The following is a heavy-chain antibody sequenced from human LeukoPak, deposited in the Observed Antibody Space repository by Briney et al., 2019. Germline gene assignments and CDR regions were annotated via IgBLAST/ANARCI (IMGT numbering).Heavy chain of an antibody. V-gene: IGHV4-39*01. D-gene: IGHD6-13*01. CDR1: GGSVSNTSYY. CDR2: IYDSGST. J-gene: IGHJ5*02. CDR3: ATSQYPIAASDNWFDP. Sequence: PPETLSLTCAVSGGSVSNTSYYWGWIRQPPGKGLEWIGYIYDSGSTSYNPSLKSRVSISVDTSKNHFSLRLTSVTAADTAVYYCATSQYPIAASDNWFDPWGQGTLVTVSS.